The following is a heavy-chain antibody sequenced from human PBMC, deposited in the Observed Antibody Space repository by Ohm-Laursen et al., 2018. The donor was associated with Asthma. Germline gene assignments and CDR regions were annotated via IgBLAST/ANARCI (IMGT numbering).Heavy chain of an antibody. V-gene: IGHV3-23*01. J-gene: IGHJ4*02. CDR1: GYTFSRYS. Sequence: SLRLSCAASGYTFSRYSIHWVRQVPGKGLEWVSAISGSGGSTYYADSVKGRFTISRDKSKNTLYMQMNSLRAEDTAVYYCAKRGSYFDYWGQGTLVTVSS. D-gene: IGHD1-26*01. CDR3: AKRGSYFDY. CDR2: ISGSGGST.